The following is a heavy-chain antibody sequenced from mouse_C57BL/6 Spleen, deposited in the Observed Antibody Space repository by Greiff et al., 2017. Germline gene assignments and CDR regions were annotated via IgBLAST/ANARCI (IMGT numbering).Heavy chain of an antibody. CDR1: GYTFTDYN. D-gene: IGHD1-1*01. V-gene: IGHV1-18*01. CDR2: INPNNGGT. Sequence: DVQLQESGPELVKPGASVKIPCKASGYTFTDYNMDWVKQSHGKSLEWIGDINPNNGGTIYNQKFKGKATLTVDKSSSTAYMELRSLTSEDTAVYYCARSAYYYGSYAMDDWGQGTSVTVSS. J-gene: IGHJ4*01. CDR3: ARSAYYYGSYAMDD.